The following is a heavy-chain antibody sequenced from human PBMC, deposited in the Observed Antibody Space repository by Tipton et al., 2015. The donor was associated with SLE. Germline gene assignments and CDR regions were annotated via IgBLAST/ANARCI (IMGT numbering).Heavy chain of an antibody. J-gene: IGHJ4*02. V-gene: IGHV3-48*03. CDR2: ISGSDSTM. D-gene: IGHD2-15*01. CDR3: ARLVGSGGYFDS. CDR1: GFTFSSYE. Sequence: SLRLSCAASGFTFSSYEMNWVRQAPGKGLEWVSYISGSDSTMYYADSVKGRFTISRDNAKNSLYLQMNSLRAEDTAVYYCARLVGSGGYFDSWGQGTLVTVSS.